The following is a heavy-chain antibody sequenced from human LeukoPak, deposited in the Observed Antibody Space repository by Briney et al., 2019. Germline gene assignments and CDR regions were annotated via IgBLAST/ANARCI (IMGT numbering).Heavy chain of an antibody. CDR1: GFTFSSYG. CDR3: AKCGELWFGELAKN. V-gene: IGHV3-30*02. Sequence: PGGSLRLSCAASGFTFSSYGMHWVRQAPGKGLEWVAFIRYDGSNKYYADSVKGRFTISRDNSKNTLYLQMNSLRAEDTAVYYCAKCGELWFGELAKNWGQGTLVTVSS. D-gene: IGHD3-10*01. J-gene: IGHJ4*02. CDR2: IRYDGSNK.